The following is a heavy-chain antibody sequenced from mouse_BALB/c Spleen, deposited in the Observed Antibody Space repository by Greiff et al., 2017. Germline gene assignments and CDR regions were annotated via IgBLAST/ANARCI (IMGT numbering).Heavy chain of an antibody. Sequence: VQLQQSGAELARPGASVKLSCKASGYTFTSYWMQWVKQRPGQGLEWIGAIYPGDGDTRYTQKFKGKATLTADKSSSTAYMQLSSLASEDSAVYYCARDYGNYVDYWGQGTTLTVSS. D-gene: IGHD2-1*01. CDR1: GYTFTSYW. CDR2: IYPGDGDT. J-gene: IGHJ2*01. CDR3: ARDYGNYVDY. V-gene: IGHV1-87*01.